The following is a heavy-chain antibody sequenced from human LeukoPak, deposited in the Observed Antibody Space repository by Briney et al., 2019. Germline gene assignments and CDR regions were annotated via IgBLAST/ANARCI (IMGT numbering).Heavy chain of an antibody. J-gene: IGHJ4*02. CDR1: GDSISSSIYY. CDR3: ARQGAYDSTWCDFDY. Sequence: SETLSLTCAVSGDSISSSIYYWGWIRQPPGKGLEWIGSVYYSGTTYYNPSLKSRVTISVDTSENQFSLKLSSVTAADTAVYHCARQGAYDSTWCDFDYWGQGTLVTVSS. V-gene: IGHV4-39*01. CDR2: VYYSGTT. D-gene: IGHD6-13*01.